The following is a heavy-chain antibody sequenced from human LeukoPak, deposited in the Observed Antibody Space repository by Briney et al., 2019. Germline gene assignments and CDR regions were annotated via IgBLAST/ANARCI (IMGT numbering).Heavy chain of an antibody. CDR2: ISFDGKKT. Sequence: PGGSLRLSCTASGFTFRSYSIHWVRQAPGKGLEWVALISFDGKKTDYADSVKGRFTISRDNSKNTLYLQMNSLRAEDTAVYYCAKDDSRVVTALFDYWGQGTLVTVSS. V-gene: IGHV3-30*04. D-gene: IGHD2-21*02. J-gene: IGHJ4*02. CDR3: AKDDSRVVTALFDY. CDR1: GFTFRSYS.